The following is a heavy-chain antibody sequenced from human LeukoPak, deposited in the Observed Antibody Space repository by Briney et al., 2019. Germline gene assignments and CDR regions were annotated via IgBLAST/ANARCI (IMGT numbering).Heavy chain of an antibody. D-gene: IGHD2-15*01. V-gene: IGHV4-39*01. CDR3: ARRSHCTGDSCYPV. Sequence: SATESLTCTLSGDSLTSSNHYWVWIRQPPGKGREWIGSMYYGGSTYYNPSLKSRVTISQDTSKNQFSLKVNTVTAADTAVYHCARRSHCTGDSCYPVWGQGTTVTVSS. CDR1: GDSLTSSNHY. J-gene: IGHJ6*02. CDR2: MYYGGST.